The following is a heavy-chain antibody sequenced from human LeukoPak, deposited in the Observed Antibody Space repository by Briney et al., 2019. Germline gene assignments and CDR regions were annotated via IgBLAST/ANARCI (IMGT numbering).Heavy chain of an antibody. D-gene: IGHD3-10*01. CDR2: INPNSGGT. J-gene: IGHJ4*02. V-gene: IGHV1-2*02. Sequence: ASVKVSCKASGYTFTGYYMHWVRQAPGQGLEWMGWINPNSGGTNHAQKFQGRVTMTRDTSISTAYMELSRLRSDDTAVYYCARITMVRGVIKKIDSWGQGTLVTVSS. CDR1: GYTFTGYY. CDR3: ARITMVRGVIKKIDS.